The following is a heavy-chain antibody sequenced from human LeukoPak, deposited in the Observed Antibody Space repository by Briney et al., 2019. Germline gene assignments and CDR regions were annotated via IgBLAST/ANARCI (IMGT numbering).Heavy chain of an antibody. J-gene: IGHJ4*02. CDR2: IYTSGST. CDR3: ARDGVVNGGSYFDY. D-gene: IGHD3-3*01. CDR1: GGSISSGSYY. Sequence: PSETLSLTCTVSGGSISSGSYYWSWIRQPAGKGLEWIGRIYTSGSTNYNPSLKSRVTISVDTSKNQFSLKLSSVTAADTAVYYCARDGVVNGGSYFDYWGQGTLVTVSS. V-gene: IGHV4-61*02.